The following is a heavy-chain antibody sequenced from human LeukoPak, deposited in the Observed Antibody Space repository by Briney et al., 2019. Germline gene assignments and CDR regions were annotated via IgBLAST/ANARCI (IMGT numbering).Heavy chain of an antibody. CDR1: GGSISISRSY. J-gene: IGHJ4*02. CDR2: IYYSENT. V-gene: IGHV4-39*07. D-gene: IGHD5-24*01. CDR3: AREGDGGDDY. Sequence: SEALSLTCSVSGGSISISRSYWGWVRQPPGTGLEWIGSIYYSENTYYNASLKSRVTISVDTSKNQFSLKLSSVTAADTAVYYCAREGDGGDDYWGQGTLVTVSS.